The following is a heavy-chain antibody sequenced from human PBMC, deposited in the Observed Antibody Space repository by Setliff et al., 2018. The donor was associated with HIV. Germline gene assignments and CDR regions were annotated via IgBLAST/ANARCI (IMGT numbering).Heavy chain of an antibody. CDR3: ASSWSRVPYYGMDV. D-gene: IGHD6-13*01. Sequence: ASVKVSCKASGSTFSTYDINWVRQAPGQGPEWMGWMNPNSGNTGYAPKLQGRVTLTRNTSISTAYMELSSLRSDDTAVYYCASSWSRVPYYGMDVWGQGTTVTVSS. CDR1: GSTFSTYD. J-gene: IGHJ6*02. V-gene: IGHV1-8*01. CDR2: MNPNSGNT.